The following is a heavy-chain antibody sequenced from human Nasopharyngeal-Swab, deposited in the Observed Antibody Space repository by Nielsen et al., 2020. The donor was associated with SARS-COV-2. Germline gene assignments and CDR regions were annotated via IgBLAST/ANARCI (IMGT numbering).Heavy chain of an antibody. CDR2: FDPEDGET. J-gene: IGHJ6*02. Sequence: ASVKVSCKVSGCTLTELSMHWVRQAPGKGLEWMGGFDPEDGETIYAQKFQGRVTMTEDTSTDTAYMELSSLRSEDTAVYYCASGIAVAGTPAHYYYYYGMDVWGQGTTVTVSS. V-gene: IGHV1-24*01. CDR1: GCTLTELS. D-gene: IGHD6-19*01. CDR3: ASGIAVAGTPAHYYYYYGMDV.